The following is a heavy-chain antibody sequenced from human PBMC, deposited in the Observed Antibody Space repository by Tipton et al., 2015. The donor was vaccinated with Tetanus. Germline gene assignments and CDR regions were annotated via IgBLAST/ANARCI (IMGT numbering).Heavy chain of an antibody. CDR2: YFYRGNT. CDR3: ARQFVITFGGVIDFDGFGI. Sequence: TLSLTCTVSGGSVTRGSYYWNWIRQPPGKGLEWIGYYFYRGNTNYLPSLKSRVAISVDTTKNQVSLQLNSVTAADTAVYYCARQFVITFGGVIDFDGFGIWGQGTMVTVSS. J-gene: IGHJ3*02. D-gene: IGHD3-16*02. CDR1: GGSVTRGSYY. V-gene: IGHV4-61*01.